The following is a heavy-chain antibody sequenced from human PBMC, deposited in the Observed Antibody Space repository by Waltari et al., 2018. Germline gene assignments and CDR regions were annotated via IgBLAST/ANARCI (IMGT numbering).Heavy chain of an antibody. J-gene: IGHJ3*02. CDR1: GGSISRYY. V-gene: IGHV4-59*01. Sequence: QVQLQESGPGLVKPSATLSLTCTVSGGSISRYYWSWIRQPPGKGLEWIGYIYYSGSTNYNPSLKSRVTISVDTSKNQFSLKLSSVTAADTAVYYCARDGGDWQGAFDIWGQGTMVTVSS. D-gene: IGHD2-21*01. CDR3: ARDGGDWQGAFDI. CDR2: IYYSGST.